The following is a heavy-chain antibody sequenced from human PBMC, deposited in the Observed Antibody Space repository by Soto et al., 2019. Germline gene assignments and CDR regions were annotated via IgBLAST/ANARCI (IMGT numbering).Heavy chain of an antibody. CDR3: ARDVGWFGDIGY. CDR1: GGTFSSYA. CDR2: IIPIFGTA. J-gene: IGHJ4*02. V-gene: IGHV1-69*05. D-gene: IGHD3-10*01. Sequence: GASVKVSCKASGGTFSSYAISWVRQAPGQGLEWMGGIIPIFGTANYAQKLQGRVTMTTDTSTSTAYMELRSLRSDDTAVYYCARDVGWFGDIGYWGQGTLVTVSS.